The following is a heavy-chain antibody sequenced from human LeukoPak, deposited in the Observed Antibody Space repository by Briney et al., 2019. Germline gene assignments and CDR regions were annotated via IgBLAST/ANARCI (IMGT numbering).Heavy chain of an antibody. CDR2: IYYSGST. J-gene: IGHJ6*02. CDR1: GGSISDYY. V-gene: IGHV4-59*01. Sequence: SETLSLTCTVSGGSISDYYWSWIRQPPGKGLEWIGYIYYSGSTNYNPSLKSRVTISVDTSKSQFSLKLSSVTAADTAVYYCARDPTYTSGRTGSSYYYYGMDVWGQGTTVTVSS. CDR3: ARDPTYTSGRTGSSYYYYGMDV. D-gene: IGHD6-19*01.